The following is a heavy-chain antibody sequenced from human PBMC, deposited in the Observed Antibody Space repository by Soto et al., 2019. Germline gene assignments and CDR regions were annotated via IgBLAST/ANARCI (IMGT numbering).Heavy chain of an antibody. V-gene: IGHV2-26*01. J-gene: IGHJ4*02. CDR3: ARILGVYDFCSGYYMALDY. Sequence: SGPTLVNPTETLTLTCTVSGFSLSNARMGVSWIRQPPGKALEWLAHIFSNGEKSYSTSLKSRLTISKDTSKSQVVLTMTNMDPVDTATYYCARILGVYDFCSGYYMALDYWGQGTFVTVYS. CDR1: GFSLSNARMG. D-gene: IGHD3-3*01. CDR2: IFSNGEK.